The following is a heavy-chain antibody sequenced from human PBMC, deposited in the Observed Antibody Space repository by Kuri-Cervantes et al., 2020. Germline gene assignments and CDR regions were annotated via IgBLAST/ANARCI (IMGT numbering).Heavy chain of an antibody. CDR3: ARDISSSCFDY. CDR1: GFTFSSYG. CDR2: IWYDESNK. V-gene: IGHV3-33*01. Sequence: GESLKISCAASGFTFSSYGMHWVRQAPGKGLEWVAVIWYDESNKYYADSVKGRFTISRDNSKNTLYLQMNSLRAEDTAVYYCARDISSSCFDYWGQGTLVTVSS. J-gene: IGHJ4*02. D-gene: IGHD6-13*01.